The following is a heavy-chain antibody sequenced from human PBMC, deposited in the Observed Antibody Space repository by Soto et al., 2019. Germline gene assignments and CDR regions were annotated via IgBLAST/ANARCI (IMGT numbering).Heavy chain of an antibody. J-gene: IGHJ5*02. CDR3: ARDASTCSRSRNWFDP. CDR1: GGTFSSDS. Sequence: QVQLMQSGAEVKKPGSSVKVSCKASGGTFSSDSINWVLQAPGQGLEWMGGSIPIFGTANYAQKFQGRVTISADESASTVYMELSSLRSEDTAVYYCARDASTCSRSRNWFDPWGQGTLVTVSS. V-gene: IGHV1-69*01. D-gene: IGHD2-2*01. CDR2: SIPIFGTA.